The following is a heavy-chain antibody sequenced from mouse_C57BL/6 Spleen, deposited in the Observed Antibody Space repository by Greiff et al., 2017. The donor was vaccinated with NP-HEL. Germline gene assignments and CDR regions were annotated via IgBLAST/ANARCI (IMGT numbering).Heavy chain of an antibody. CDR2: IDPSDSET. Sequence: QVQLQQPGAELVRPGSSVKLSCKASGYTFTSYWMHWVKQRPIQGLEWIGNIDPSDSETHYNQKFKDKATLTVDKSSSTAYMQLSSLTSEDSAVYYCARWGENYDYDGSMDYWGQGTSVTVSS. V-gene: IGHV1-52*01. CDR1: GYTFTSYW. D-gene: IGHD2-4*01. J-gene: IGHJ4*01. CDR3: ARWGENYDYDGSMDY.